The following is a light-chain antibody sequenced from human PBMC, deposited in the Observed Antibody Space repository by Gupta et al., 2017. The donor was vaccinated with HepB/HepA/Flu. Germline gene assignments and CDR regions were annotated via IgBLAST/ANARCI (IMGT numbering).Light chain of an antibody. CDR3: HQYGSSPHT. CDR2: GAA. CDR1: QSVSYSY. J-gene: IGKJ2*01. V-gene: IGKV3-20*01. Sequence: EIVLAQSPGTLSLSPGEGATLSCRASQSVSYSYLAWYQQRPGQAPRLLIYGAASRATGIPDRLSGSEAGTDFTLTISRREPEDFAVYYGHQYGSSPHTLGQGTQLEIK.